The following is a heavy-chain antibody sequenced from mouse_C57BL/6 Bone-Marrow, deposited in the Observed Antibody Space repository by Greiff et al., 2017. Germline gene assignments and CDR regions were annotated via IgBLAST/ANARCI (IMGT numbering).Heavy chain of an antibody. CDR1: GYTFTSYG. V-gene: IGHV1-81*01. CDR2: IYPRSGNT. Sequence: QVQLQQSGAELVRPGASVKFSCTASGYTFTSYGISWVHQRTGQGLEWIGEIYPRSGNTYYNEKCMGKAKLTADKSSSTAYMELRSLTYEDSAVYFCARRRDYGNPWFAYWGQGTLVTVSA. CDR3: ARRRDYGNPWFAY. D-gene: IGHD2-1*01. J-gene: IGHJ3*01.